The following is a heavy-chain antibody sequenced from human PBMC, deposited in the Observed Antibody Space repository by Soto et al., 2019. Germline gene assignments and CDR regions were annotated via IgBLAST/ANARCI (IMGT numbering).Heavy chain of an antibody. V-gene: IGHV3-15*01. CDR1: GLTFSKAW. CDR2: IKSKADDGTV. J-gene: IGHJ4*02. CDR3: TPHQFDSGPYPWAHFHY. Sequence: PGGSLRLSCAASGLTFSKAWMNWVRQAPGKGLEWVGRIKSKADDGTVEYAAPVRGRFTISRDDSENTLFLQMDSLKTEDTAVYYSTPHQFDSGPYPWAHFHYWGQGAQVTVSS. D-gene: IGHD1-26*01.